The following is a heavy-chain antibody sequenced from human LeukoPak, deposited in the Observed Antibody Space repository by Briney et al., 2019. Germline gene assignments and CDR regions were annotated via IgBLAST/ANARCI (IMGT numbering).Heavy chain of an antibody. CDR2: IYPNDGST. J-gene: IGHJ4*02. CDR3: AREGQIERYCSGGSCRYQDLDY. CDR1: GYTFTNYY. V-gene: IGHV1-46*01. D-gene: IGHD2-15*01. Sequence: ASVKVSCKASGYTFTNYYMHWVRQAPGQGLEWMGIIYPNDGSTNYAQKFQDRVTMTRDTSTSTAYMELRSLRSDDTAVYYCAREGQIERYCSGGSCRYQDLDYWGQGTLVTVSS.